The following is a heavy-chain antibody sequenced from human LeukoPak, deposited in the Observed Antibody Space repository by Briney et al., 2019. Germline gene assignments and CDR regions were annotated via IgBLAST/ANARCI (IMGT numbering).Heavy chain of an antibody. V-gene: IGHV4-39*07. CDR2: IYYSGST. D-gene: IGHD3-3*01. CDR3: ARDITIFGVGAYYYYMDV. CDR1: GGSISSSSYY. J-gene: IGHJ6*03. Sequence: SETLSLTCTVSGGSISSSSYYWGWIRQPPGKGLEWIGSIYYSGSTYYNPSLKSRVTISVDTSKNQFSLKLSSVTAADTAVYCCARDITIFGVGAYYYYMDVWGKGTTVTVSS.